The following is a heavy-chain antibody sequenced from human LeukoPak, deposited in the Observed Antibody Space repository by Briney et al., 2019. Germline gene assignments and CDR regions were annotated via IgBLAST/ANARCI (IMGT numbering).Heavy chain of an antibody. J-gene: IGHJ4*02. CDR3: ARAIHYDILTGYQTPYYFDY. V-gene: IGHV4-39*07. CDR2: IYYSGST. D-gene: IGHD3-9*01. Sequence: SETLSLTCTVSGGSISSNSYYWGWIRQPPGKGLEWIGSIYYSGSTYYNPSLKSRVTISVDTSKNQFSLKLSSVSAADTAVYYCARAIHYDILTGYQTPYYFDYWGQGTLVTVSS. CDR1: GGSISSNSYY.